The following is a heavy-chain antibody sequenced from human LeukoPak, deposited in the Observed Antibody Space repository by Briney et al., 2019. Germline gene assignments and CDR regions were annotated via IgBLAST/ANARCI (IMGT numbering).Heavy chain of an antibody. J-gene: IGHJ5*02. Sequence: ASVKVSCKASGYTFGAYYMYWVRQAPGQGLEWMGWIRPNSGGTNYTQKFQGRVTMTRDTSTSTVYMELSSLRSEDTAVYYCARDSGWFDPWGQGTLVTVSS. D-gene: IGHD6-19*01. CDR1: GYTFGAYY. CDR2: IRPNSGGT. V-gene: IGHV1-2*02. CDR3: ARDSGWFDP.